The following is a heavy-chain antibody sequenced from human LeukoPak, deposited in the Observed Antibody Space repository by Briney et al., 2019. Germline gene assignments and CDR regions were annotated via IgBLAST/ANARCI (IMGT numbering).Heavy chain of an antibody. CDR2: IWYEGSKT. Sequence: GRSLRLSCAASGFPFSSFGMHWVRQSPGKGVEWVAVIWYEGSKTYYGESVKGRFTISRDNSKNTLSLQMNSLRADDTAMYYCARDGGVYCSNDVCYTESFDYWGQGALVTVSS. CDR3: ARDGGVYCSNDVCYTESFDY. CDR1: GFPFSSFG. V-gene: IGHV3-33*01. D-gene: IGHD2-8*01. J-gene: IGHJ4*02.